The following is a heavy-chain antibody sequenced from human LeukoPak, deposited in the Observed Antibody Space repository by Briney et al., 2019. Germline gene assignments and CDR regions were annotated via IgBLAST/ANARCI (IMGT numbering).Heavy chain of an antibody. CDR1: GGTFSSYA. Sequence: SVKVSCKASGGTFSSYAISWVRQAPGQGLEWMGRIIPILGIANYAQKFQGRVTITADKSTSTAYMELSSLRSEDTAVYYCAASPYYYDSSGYYVNWGQGTLVTVSS. J-gene: IGHJ4*02. V-gene: IGHV1-69*04. CDR2: IIPILGIA. CDR3: AASPYYYDSSGYYVN. D-gene: IGHD3-22*01.